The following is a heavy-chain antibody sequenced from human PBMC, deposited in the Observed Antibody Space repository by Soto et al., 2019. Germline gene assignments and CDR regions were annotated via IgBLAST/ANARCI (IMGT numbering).Heavy chain of an antibody. D-gene: IGHD2-15*01. CDR3: ARRRRGFVGGWTTPYFDY. Sequence: QITLKESGPTVVKPTQTLTLTCRLSGFSVNTAGVGVGWIRQPPGKALEWLAVIYWDDDKSWNPSLRDRLTIIRDASDDQVVLTVTNMDPVDTCTYYCARRRRGFVGGWTTPYFDYWGQGTLVTVSS. V-gene: IGHV2-5*02. CDR2: IYWDDDK. CDR1: GFSVNTAGVG. J-gene: IGHJ4*02.